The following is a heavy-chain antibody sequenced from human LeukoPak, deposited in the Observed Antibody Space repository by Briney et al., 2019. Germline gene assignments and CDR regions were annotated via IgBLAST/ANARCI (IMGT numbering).Heavy chain of an antibody. CDR1: GFTFGGYA. J-gene: IGHJ4*02. CDR3: TRAVWGSSWYTADY. V-gene: IGHV3-49*03. CDR2: IRSKAYGGTT. Sequence: GGSLRLSCTASGFTFGGYAMSWFRQAPGKGLEWVGFIRSKAYGGTTEYAASVKGRFTSSRDDSKSIAYLQMNSLKTEDTAVYYCTRAVWGSSWYTADYWGQGTLVTVSS. D-gene: IGHD6-13*01.